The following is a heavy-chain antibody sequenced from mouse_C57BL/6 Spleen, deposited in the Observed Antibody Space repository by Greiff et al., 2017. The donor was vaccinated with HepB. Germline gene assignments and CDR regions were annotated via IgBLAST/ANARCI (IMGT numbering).Heavy chain of an antibody. V-gene: IGHV1-82*01. D-gene: IGHD1-1*01. Sequence: QVQLQQSGPELVKPGASVKISCKASGYAFSSSWMNWVKQRPGKGLEWIGRIYPGDGDTNYNGKFKGKATLTADKSSSTAYMQLSSLTSEDSAVYFCARWPYYYGSSGYFDVWGTGTTVTVSS. CDR3: ARWPYYYGSSGYFDV. J-gene: IGHJ1*03. CDR1: GYAFSSSW. CDR2: IYPGDGDT.